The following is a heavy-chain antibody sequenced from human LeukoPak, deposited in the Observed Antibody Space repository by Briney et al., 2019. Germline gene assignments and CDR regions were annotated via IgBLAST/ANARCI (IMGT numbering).Heavy chain of an antibody. CDR3: ARDRNYFEALHRSY. J-gene: IGHJ4*02. CDR2: INHNGNVN. V-gene: IGHV3-7*03. Sequence: GGSLRLSCAASGFTFSSYWMNWARQAPGKGLEWVASINHNGNVNYYVDSVKGRFTISRDNSKNMLYLQINSLRAEDTAVYYCARDRNYFEALHRSYWGQGTLVTVSS. D-gene: IGHD3-10*01. CDR1: GFTFSSYW.